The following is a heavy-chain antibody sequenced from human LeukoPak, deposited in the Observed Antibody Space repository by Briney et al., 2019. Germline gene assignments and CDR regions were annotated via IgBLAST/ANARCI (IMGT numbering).Heavy chain of an antibody. V-gene: IGHV1-2*06. D-gene: IGHD3-16*02. J-gene: IGHJ4*02. CDR3: ARGGEITFGGVIVTPDD. Sequence: ASVKVSCKASGYTFTGYYMHWVRQAPGQGLECMGRINPNTGGTNYAQKFQGRVTMTRDTSISTAYMELSRLRSDDTAVYYCARGGEITFGGVIVTPDDWGQGTLVTVSS. CDR2: INPNTGGT. CDR1: GYTFTGYY.